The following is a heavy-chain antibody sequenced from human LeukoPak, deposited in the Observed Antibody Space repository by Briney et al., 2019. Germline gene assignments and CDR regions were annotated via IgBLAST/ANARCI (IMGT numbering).Heavy chain of an antibody. CDR3: ARSCTSTNCYLTDAFDI. CDR1: GGSISSYY. J-gene: IGHJ3*02. V-gene: IGHV4-59*01. D-gene: IGHD2-2*01. CDR2: IYYSGST. Sequence: SETLSLTCTVSGGSISSYYWSWIRQPPGKGLEWIGYIYYSGSTNYNPSLKSRVTISVDTSKNQFSLKLSSVTAADTAMYYCARSCTSTNCYLTDAFDIWGQGTMVTVSS.